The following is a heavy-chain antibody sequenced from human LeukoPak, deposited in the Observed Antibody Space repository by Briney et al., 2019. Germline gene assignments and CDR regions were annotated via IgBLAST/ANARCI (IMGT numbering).Heavy chain of an antibody. V-gene: IGHV1-46*01. CDR3: ARGGCGDSAAPFDD. CDR1: GYTFTSCY. Sequence: GASAKVSCKTSGYTFTSCYMHWVRQAPGQGLEWMGMINPSAGSTRYAQKFQGRVTMTTDTSTSTVYMELSSLRSEDTAVYYCARGGCGDSAAPFDDWGQGTLVPVSS. CDR2: INPSAGST. J-gene: IGHJ4*02. D-gene: IGHD2-21*02.